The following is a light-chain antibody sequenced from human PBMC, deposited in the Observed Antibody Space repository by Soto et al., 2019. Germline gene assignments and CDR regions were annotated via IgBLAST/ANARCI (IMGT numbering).Light chain of an antibody. CDR3: SSYTSSSTLL. J-gene: IGLJ2*01. V-gene: IGLV2-14*01. CDR2: DVS. Sequence: QSALTQPASVSGSPGQSITISCSGTSSDVGSYNYVSWYQQHPDRAPKLMIYDVSNRPSGVSNRFSGSKSGNTAALTISGLQAEDEADYYCSSYTSSSTLLFGGGTKGTVL. CDR1: SSDVGSYNY.